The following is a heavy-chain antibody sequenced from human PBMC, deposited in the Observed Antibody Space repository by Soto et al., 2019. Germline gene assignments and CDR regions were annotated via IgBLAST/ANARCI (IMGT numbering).Heavy chain of an antibody. CDR1: GGTFSSYA. CDR3: AREQVPLYYYDSSGYLDY. J-gene: IGHJ4*02. D-gene: IGHD3-22*01. V-gene: IGHV1-69*13. CDR2: IIPIFGTT. Sequence: GASVKVSFKASGGTFSSYAISWLRQAPGQGLEWMGGIIPIFGTTNYAQKFQGRVTITADESTSTAYMELSSLRSEDTAVYYCAREQVPLYYYDSSGYLDYWGQGTLVTVSS.